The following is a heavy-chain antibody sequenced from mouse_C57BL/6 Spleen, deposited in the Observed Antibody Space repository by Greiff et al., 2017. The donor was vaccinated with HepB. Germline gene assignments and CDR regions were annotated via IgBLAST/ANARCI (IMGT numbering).Heavy chain of an antibody. V-gene: IGHV1-55*01. CDR1: GYTFTSYW. CDR3: AREEDECYFGGFAY. J-gene: IGHJ3*01. D-gene: IGHD1-1*02. CDR2: IYPGSGST. Sequence: VQLQQPGAELVKPGASVKMSCKASGYTFTSYWITWVKQRPGQGLEWIGDIYPGSGSTNYNEKFKSKATLTVDTSSSTAYRQLSSRTSEDSAVYYCAREEDECYFGGFAYWGQGTLVTVSA.